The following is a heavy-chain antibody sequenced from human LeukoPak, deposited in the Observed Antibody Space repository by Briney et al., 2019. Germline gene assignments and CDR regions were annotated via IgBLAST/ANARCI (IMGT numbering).Heavy chain of an antibody. CDR3: GKNRYSGSLSPFDI. J-gene: IGHJ3*02. Sequence: QPGGSLRLSCAASGFIFSNYGMHWVRQAPGKGLEWVAMIWFDGSNKNYADSVKGRFTISRDNSKNTLYRQMNSLRAEDTAVYYCGKNRYSGSLSPFDIWGQGTMVTVSS. CDR2: IWFDGSNK. V-gene: IGHV3-33*06. D-gene: IGHD1-26*01. CDR1: GFIFSNYG.